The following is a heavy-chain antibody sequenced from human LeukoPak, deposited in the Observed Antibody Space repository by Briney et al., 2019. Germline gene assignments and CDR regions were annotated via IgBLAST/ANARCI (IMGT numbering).Heavy chain of an antibody. D-gene: IGHD3/OR15-3a*01. CDR3: SRDERYSYADHHCPDWGY. V-gene: IGHV1-2*02. CDR1: GYIFTGYY. J-gene: IGHJ4*02. Sequence: ASVKVSCKASGYIFTGYYLFWVRQAPGQGLEWMGWINPNGGATRYAQKLQGRGTLTCDTSIRTPYMELSSLTYDDTALYYCSRDERYSYADHHCPDWGYWDRGTLVTVSS. CDR2: INPNGGAT.